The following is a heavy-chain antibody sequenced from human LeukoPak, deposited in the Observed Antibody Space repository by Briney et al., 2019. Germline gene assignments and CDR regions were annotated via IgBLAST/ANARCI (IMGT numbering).Heavy chain of an antibody. CDR1: GYTLTELS. V-gene: IGHV1-24*01. D-gene: IGHD6-19*01. Sequence: ASVKVSCKVSGYTLTELSMHWVRQAPGKGLEWMGGFDPEDGETIYAQKTQGRVTMTEDTSTDTPYMELSSRRSEDTAVYYCAINGPGYSSGWYYFDYWGQGTLVTVSS. CDR2: FDPEDGET. J-gene: IGHJ4*02. CDR3: AINGPGYSSGWYYFDY.